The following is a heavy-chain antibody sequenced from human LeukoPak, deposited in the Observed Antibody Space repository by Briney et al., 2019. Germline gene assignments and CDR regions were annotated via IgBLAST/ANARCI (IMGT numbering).Heavy chain of an antibody. V-gene: IGHV3-30*02. CDR1: GFTFSSYG. CDR2: IRYDGSNK. D-gene: IGHD2-2*01. Sequence: GGSLRLSCAASGFTFSSYGMHWVRQAPGKGLEWVAFIRYDGSNKYYADSVKGRFTISRDNSKNTLYLQMNSLRAEDTAVYYCAKTPYCSSTSCSIYYYYYMDVWGKGTTVTVSS. J-gene: IGHJ6*03. CDR3: AKTPYCSSTSCSIYYYYYMDV.